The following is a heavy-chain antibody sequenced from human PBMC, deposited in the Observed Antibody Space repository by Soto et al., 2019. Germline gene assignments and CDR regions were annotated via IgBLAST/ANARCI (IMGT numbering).Heavy chain of an antibody. CDR1: GGSISSGGYS. Sequence: QLQLQESGSGLVKPSQTLSLTCAVSGGSISSGGYSWSWIRQPPGKGLEWIGYIYHSGSTYYNPSHKSRVTISVDRSKNQFSLKLSSVTAADTAVYYCARGNYDFWSGYRIDYWGQGTLVTVSS. V-gene: IGHV4-30-2*01. CDR3: ARGNYDFWSGYRIDY. D-gene: IGHD3-3*01. J-gene: IGHJ4*02. CDR2: IYHSGST.